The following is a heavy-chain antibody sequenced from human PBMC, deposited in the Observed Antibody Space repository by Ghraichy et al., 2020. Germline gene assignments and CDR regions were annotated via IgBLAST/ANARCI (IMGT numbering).Heavy chain of an antibody. CDR2: ISAYNGNT. CDR1: GYIFTGYG. V-gene: IGHV1-18*01. CDR3: ARAGDFYDSSGYYWIDAFDI. Sequence: ASVKVSCKASGYIFTGYGINWVRQAPGQGLEWMGWISAYNGNTSYAQSLQGRVTMTTDTSTSTAYMEMRSLRSDDTAVYFCARAGDFYDSSGYYWIDAFDIWGQGTMVTVSS. D-gene: IGHD3-22*01. J-gene: IGHJ3*02.